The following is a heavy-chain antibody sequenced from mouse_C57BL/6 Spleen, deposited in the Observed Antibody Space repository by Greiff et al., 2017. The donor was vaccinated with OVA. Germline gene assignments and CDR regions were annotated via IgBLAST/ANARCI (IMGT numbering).Heavy chain of an antibody. J-gene: IGHJ3*01. CDR1: GYTFTDYE. D-gene: IGHD4-1*01. CDR3: NWDGFAY. CDR2: IDPETGGT. Sequence: VKLMASGAELVRPGASVTLSCKASGYTFTDYEMHWVKQTPVHGLEWIGAIDPETGGTAYNQKFKGKAILTADKSSSTAYMELRSLTSEDSAVYYCNWDGFAYWGQGTLVTVSA. V-gene: IGHV1-15*01.